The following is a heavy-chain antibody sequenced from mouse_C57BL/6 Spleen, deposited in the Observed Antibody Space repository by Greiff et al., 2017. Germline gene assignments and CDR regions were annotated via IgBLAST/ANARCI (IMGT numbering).Heavy chain of an antibody. D-gene: IGHD3-2*02. CDR2: IDPAGSYT. CDR1: GYTFTSYW. J-gene: IGHJ4*01. Sequence: QVQLQQPGAELVMPGASVKLSCKASGYTFTSYWMPWVKQRPGQGLEWIGEIDPAGSYTNYNQKFKGQSTVTVDKSSSTAYMQLSSLASEDSAVXYCARRGSGHPYAMDDWGKGTTVTVSS. CDR3: ARRGSGHPYAMDD. V-gene: IGHV1-69*01.